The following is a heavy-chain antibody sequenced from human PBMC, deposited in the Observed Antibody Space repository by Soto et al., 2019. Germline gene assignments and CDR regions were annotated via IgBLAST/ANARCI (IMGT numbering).Heavy chain of an antibody. CDR2: IVVGSGNT. J-gene: IGHJ4*02. CDR3: AAGGSVLLDFDY. Sequence: QMQLVQSGPEVKKPGTSVKVSCKASGFTFTSSAMQWVRQAHGQRLEWIGWIVVGSGNTNYGQKFQERVTITRDMSTSTAYKELSSLRSEDTAVYYCAAGGSVLLDFDYWGQGTLVTVSS. V-gene: IGHV1-58*02. D-gene: IGHD4-17*01. CDR1: GFTFTSSA.